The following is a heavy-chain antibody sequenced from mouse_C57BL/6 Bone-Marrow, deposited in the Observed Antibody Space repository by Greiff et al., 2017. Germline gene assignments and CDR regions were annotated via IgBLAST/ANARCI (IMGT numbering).Heavy chain of an antibody. J-gene: IGHJ1*03. V-gene: IGHV1-64*01. Sequence: QVQLKQPGAELVKPGASVKLSCKASGYTFTSYWMHWVKQRPGQGLEWIGMIHPNSGSTNYNEKFKSKATLTVDKSSSTAYMQLSSLTSEDSAVYYCARFYGNYKHFDVWGTGTTVTVSS. CDR2: IHPNSGST. D-gene: IGHD2-1*01. CDR1: GYTFTSYW. CDR3: ARFYGNYKHFDV.